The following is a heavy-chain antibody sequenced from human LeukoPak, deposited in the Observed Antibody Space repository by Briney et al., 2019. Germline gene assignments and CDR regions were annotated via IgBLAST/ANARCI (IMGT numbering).Heavy chain of an antibody. CDR3: ARADSSSWYYYYYGMDV. CDR1: GFTFSSYS. D-gene: IGHD6-13*01. V-gene: IGHV3-21*01. Sequence: PGGSLRLSCAASGFTFSSYSMNWVRQAPGKGLEWVSSISSSSSYIYYADSVKGRFTISRDNAKNSLYLQMNSLGAEDTAVYYCARADSSSWYYYYYGMDVWGQGTTVTVSS. J-gene: IGHJ6*02. CDR2: ISSSSSYI.